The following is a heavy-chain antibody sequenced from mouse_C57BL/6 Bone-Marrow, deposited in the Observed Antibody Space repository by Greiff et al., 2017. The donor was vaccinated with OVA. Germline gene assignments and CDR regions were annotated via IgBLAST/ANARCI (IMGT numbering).Heavy chain of an antibody. D-gene: IGHD4-1*01. J-gene: IGHJ3*01. CDR1: GFTFSSYA. CDR2: ISDGGSYT. Sequence: EVQLVESGGGLVKPGGSLKLSCAASGFTFSSYAMSWVRQTPEKRLEWVATISDGGSYTYYPDNVKGRFTISRDNAKNNLYLQMSHLKSEDTAMYYCARDRGTGTGFAYWGQGTLVTVSA. CDR3: ARDRGTGTGFAY. V-gene: IGHV5-4*01.